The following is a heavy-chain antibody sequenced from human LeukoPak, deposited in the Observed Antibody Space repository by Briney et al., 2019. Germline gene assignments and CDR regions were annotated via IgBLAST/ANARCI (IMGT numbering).Heavy chain of an antibody. V-gene: IGHV3-21*01. Sequence: GGSLRLSCAASGFTFSTYSMDWVRQAPGKGLEWVSSISGSSSYIYYVDTAKGRFTISRDNAKNSLFLQMNSLRAEDTAVYYCASRPYDNSGYYYVWGQGTLVTVSS. CDR3: ASRPYDNSGYYYV. CDR1: GFTFSTYS. J-gene: IGHJ4*02. CDR2: ISGSSSYI. D-gene: IGHD3-22*01.